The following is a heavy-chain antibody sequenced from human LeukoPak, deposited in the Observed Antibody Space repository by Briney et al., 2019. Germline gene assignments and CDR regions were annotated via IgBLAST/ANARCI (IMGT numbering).Heavy chain of an antibody. Sequence: SETLSLTCTVSGGSISTYYWSWIRQPPGKGLEWIGCIYYSGSTNYNPSLKSRVTISVDTSKNQFSLKLSSVTAADTAVYYCARAPNYYDSSGFQHWGQGTLVTVSS. J-gene: IGHJ1*01. V-gene: IGHV4-59*01. CDR1: GGSISTYY. D-gene: IGHD3-22*01. CDR3: ARAPNYYDSSGFQH. CDR2: IYYSGST.